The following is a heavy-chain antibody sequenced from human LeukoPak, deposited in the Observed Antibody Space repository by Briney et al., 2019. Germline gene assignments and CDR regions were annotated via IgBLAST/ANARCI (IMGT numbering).Heavy chain of an antibody. CDR3: VRDRTKYCSSTSCPLDY. V-gene: IGHV1-2*02. CDR1: GYTFTDYY. CDR2: INPNSGGT. J-gene: IGHJ4*02. Sequence: GASVKVSCKASGYTFTDYYMHWVRQAPGLGLEWMGWINPNSGGTKSAQKFQGRVTMTRDTSISTAYMELSRLRSDDTAVYYCVRDRTKYCSSTSCPLDYWGQGTLVTVSS. D-gene: IGHD2-2*01.